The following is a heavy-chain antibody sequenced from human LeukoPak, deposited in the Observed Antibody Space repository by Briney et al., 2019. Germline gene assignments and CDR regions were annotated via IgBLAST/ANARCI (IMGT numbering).Heavy chain of an antibody. V-gene: IGHV4-39*01. D-gene: IGHD2-8*01. J-gene: IGHJ3*02. CDR3: ARLQYCTDGVCSFAFDI. CDR2: IYYSGST. Sequence: SETLSLTCTVSGGSISSSTYYCVWICQPPGKGLEWIGSIYYSGSTYYNPSLKSRVTISGDTSKNQFSLKLNSVTAADTAVYYCARLQYCTDGVCSFAFDIWGQGTVVTVSS. CDR1: GGSISSSTYY.